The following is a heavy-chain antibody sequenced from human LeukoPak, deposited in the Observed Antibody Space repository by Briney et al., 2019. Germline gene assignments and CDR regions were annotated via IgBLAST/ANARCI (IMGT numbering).Heavy chain of an antibody. Sequence: PSETLSLTCTVSGGSISSSSYSWGWIRQPPGKGLEWIGSIYYSGTTYYNPSLKSRVTISVDTSKIQFSLKLSSVAATDTAVYYCARQILYYYDSSGYYNYWGQGTLVTVSS. CDR1: GGSISSSSYS. CDR3: ARQILYYYDSSGYYNY. D-gene: IGHD3-22*01. V-gene: IGHV4-39*01. J-gene: IGHJ4*02. CDR2: IYYSGTT.